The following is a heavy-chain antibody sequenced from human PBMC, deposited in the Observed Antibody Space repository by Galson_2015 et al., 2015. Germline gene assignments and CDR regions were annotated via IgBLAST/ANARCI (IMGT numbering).Heavy chain of an antibody. CDR3: ARQDGITMVRGVAMLPYYYYGMDV. V-gene: IGHV1-18*04. CDR1: GYTFTSYG. CDR2: ISAYNGNT. J-gene: IGHJ6*02. Sequence: SVKVSCKASGYTFTSYGISWVRQAPGQGLEWMGWISAYNGNTNYAQKLQGRVTMTTDTSTSTAYMELRSLRSDDTAVYYCARQDGITMVRGVAMLPYYYYGMDVWGQGTTVTVSS. D-gene: IGHD3-10*01.